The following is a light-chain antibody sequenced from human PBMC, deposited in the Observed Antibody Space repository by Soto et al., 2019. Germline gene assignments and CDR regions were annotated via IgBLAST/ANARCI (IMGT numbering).Light chain of an antibody. CDR2: GAS. CDR3: QQYNKWRT. V-gene: IGKV3-15*01. CDR1: QSVSSN. Sequence: EIVMTQSPATLSVSPGERATLSARASQSVSSNLAWYQQKPGQAPRLLIYGASTRATGIPARISGSGSGTEFTLTITSLQSEDFAVYYCQQYNKWRTFGQGTKVDIK. J-gene: IGKJ1*01.